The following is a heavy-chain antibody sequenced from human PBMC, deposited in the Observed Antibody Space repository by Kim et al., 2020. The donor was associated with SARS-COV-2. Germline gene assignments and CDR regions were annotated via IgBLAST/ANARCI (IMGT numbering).Heavy chain of an antibody. CDR3: ARVETAAVGDY. CDR1: GFTFSSYW. V-gene: IGHV3-74*01. J-gene: IGHJ1*01. CDR2: IKTDGSRT. D-gene: IGHD6-13*01. Sequence: GGSLRLSCVASGFTFSSYWMHWVRQAPGKGLVWVSRIKTDGSRTDYADSVKGRFTISRDNAKNTLYLQMNNLRAEDTAVYYCARVETAAVGDYWGQGTL.